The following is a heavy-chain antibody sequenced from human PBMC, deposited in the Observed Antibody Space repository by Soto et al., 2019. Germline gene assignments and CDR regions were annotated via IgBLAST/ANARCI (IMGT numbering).Heavy chain of an antibody. D-gene: IGHD3-3*01. Sequence: QVQLVQSGAEVKKPGASVKVSCKASGYTFTSYGISWVRQAPGQGLERMGWISAYNGNTNYAQKLQGRVTMTTDTSTSTAYMELRSLRSDDTAVYYCARDHGFGVVKGNDAFDIWGQGTMVTVSS. J-gene: IGHJ3*02. CDR1: GYTFTSYG. CDR3: ARDHGFGVVKGNDAFDI. CDR2: ISAYNGNT. V-gene: IGHV1-18*01.